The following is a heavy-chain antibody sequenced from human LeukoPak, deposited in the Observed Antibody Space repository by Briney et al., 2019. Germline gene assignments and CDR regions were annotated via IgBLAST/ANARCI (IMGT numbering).Heavy chain of an antibody. V-gene: IGHV1-24*01. CDR2: FDPEDGET. Sequence: GASVKVSCKVSGYTLTELSMHWVRQAPGKGLEWMGGFDPEDGETIYAQKFQGRVTITADESTSTAYMELSSLRSEDTAVYYCARDGRSGRSGYYPNWFDPWGQGTLVTVSS. CDR3: ARDGRSGRSGYYPNWFDP. D-gene: IGHD3-3*01. CDR1: GYTLTELS. J-gene: IGHJ5*02.